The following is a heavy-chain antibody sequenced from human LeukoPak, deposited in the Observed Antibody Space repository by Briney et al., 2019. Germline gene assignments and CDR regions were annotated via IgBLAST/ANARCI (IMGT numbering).Heavy chain of an antibody. J-gene: IGHJ4*02. CDR3: AKPVTVYDSSGYYGYYFDY. Sequence: GGSLRLSCAASGFTFSSYAMSWVRQAPGKGLEWVSAISGSGGSTYYADSVKGRFTISRDNSKNTLYLQMNSLRAEDTAVYYCAKPVTVYDSSGYYGYYFDYWGQGTLVTVSS. CDR1: GFTFSSYA. D-gene: IGHD3-22*01. V-gene: IGHV3-23*01. CDR2: ISGSGGST.